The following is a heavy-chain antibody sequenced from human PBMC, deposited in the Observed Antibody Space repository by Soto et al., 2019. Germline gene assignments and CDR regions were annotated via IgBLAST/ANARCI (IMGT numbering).Heavy chain of an antibody. CDR1: GFTFSDYW. CDR3: ARRYSTSWSGFDN. J-gene: IGHJ4*02. V-gene: IGHV3-7*01. D-gene: IGHD6-13*01. CDR2: IKQSGTEK. Sequence: GGSLRLSCEVSGFTFSDYWMSWVRQAPGKGLEWVANIKQSGTEKYYADSVKGRFTISRDNSKKSLYLQMSSLRAEDTAVYYCARRYSTSWSGFDNWGQGTLVTVSS.